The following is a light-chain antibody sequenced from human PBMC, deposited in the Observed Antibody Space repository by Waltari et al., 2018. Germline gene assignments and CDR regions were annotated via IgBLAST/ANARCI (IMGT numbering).Light chain of an antibody. V-gene: IGLV3-21*02. Sequence: SYVLTQPPSVSVAPGQTARITCGGANIGRTRAHWYQQKPGHAPVLVVYDDRDRPSGIPDRFSGSNSGNTATLTISRVEAGDEADYYCQVWHGSTDLWVFGGGTKLTVL. CDR2: DDR. J-gene: IGLJ3*02. CDR1: NIGRTR. CDR3: QVWHGSTDLWV.